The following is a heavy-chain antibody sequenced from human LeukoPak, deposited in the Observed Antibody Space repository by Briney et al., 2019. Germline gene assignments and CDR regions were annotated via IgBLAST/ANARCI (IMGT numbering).Heavy chain of an antibody. J-gene: IGHJ4*02. Sequence: SETLSLTCTVSGDFITHRYWSWVRQSAGKGLEWIGRISTSGNTNYNPSLKSRVTMSVDTSKNHFSLKLTCVTAADTAVYYCARNWDYWGQGTLVTVSS. CDR3: ARNWDY. CDR1: GDFITHRY. D-gene: IGHD1-1*01. V-gene: IGHV4-4*07. CDR2: ISTSGNT.